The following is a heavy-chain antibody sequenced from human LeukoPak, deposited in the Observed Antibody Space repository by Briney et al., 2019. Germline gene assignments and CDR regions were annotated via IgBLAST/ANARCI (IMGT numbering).Heavy chain of an antibody. V-gene: IGHV4-59*01. Sequence: SETLSLTCTVSGVSISSYYWSWIRQPPGKGLEWIGYIYYSGSTNYNPSLKSRVTISVDTSKNQFSLKLSSVTAADTAVYYCARGGGYCSGGSCYRWFDPWGQGTLVTVSS. D-gene: IGHD2-15*01. CDR3: ARGGGYCSGGSCYRWFDP. J-gene: IGHJ5*02. CDR2: IYYSGST. CDR1: GVSISSYY.